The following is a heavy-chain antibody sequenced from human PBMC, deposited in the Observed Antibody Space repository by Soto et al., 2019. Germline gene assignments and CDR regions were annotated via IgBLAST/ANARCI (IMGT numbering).Heavy chain of an antibody. CDR1: GFTFDDYV. Sequence: EVQLVESGGGLVQPGRSLRLSCVGSGFTFDDYVMHWVRQAPGKGLEWVAHISWDGYSIGYVASVRGRFTISRDNAKNSVFLQMNSLRLGEPAWYYWGLSWSSSTGGRVDVWGQGPTVTVSP. CDR2: ISWDGYSI. J-gene: IGHJ6*01. CDR3: GLSWSSSTGGRVDV. V-gene: IGHV3-9*01. D-gene: IGHD2-2*01.